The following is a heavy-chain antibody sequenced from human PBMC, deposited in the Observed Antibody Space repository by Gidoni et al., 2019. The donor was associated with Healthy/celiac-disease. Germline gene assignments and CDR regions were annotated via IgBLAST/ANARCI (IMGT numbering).Heavy chain of an antibody. CDR2: IYYSGCT. Sequence: QVQLQESGPGLVKPSQTLSLTCTVSGGSISSGVYYWSWIRQPPGKGLEWIGYIYYSGCTYYNPSLKRRVTISVDTSKNQFSLKLSSVTAADPAVYYCAREEYSSSALYYWGQGTLVTVSS. CDR3: AREEYSSSALYY. D-gene: IGHD6-6*01. J-gene: IGHJ4*02. V-gene: IGHV4-31*03. CDR1: GGSISSGVYY.